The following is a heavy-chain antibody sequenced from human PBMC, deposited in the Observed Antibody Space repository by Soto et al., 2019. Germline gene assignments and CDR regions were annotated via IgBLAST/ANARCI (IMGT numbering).Heavy chain of an antibody. CDR2: INPSGGST. CDR3: ARAAPTGKGRRLDA. V-gene: IGHV1-46*01. J-gene: IGHJ6*02. CDR1: GYTFTSYY. Sequence: ASVKVSCKSSGYTFTSYYIHWVRQAPGQGLEWMGVINPSGGSTTYPQNFQGRVTLTRDTSTSTVFMELSSLTSEDTAVYYCARAAPTGKGRRLDAWGQGTTLTFSS. D-gene: IGHD6-13*01.